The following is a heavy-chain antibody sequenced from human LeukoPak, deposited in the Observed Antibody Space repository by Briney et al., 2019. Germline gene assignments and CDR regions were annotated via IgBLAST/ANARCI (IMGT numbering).Heavy chain of an antibody. CDR2: ISGSGGST. J-gene: IGHJ4*02. CDR3: ARVKIAVAGRTTFDY. CDR1: GFTFSSYA. V-gene: IGHV3-23*01. Sequence: GGSLRLSCAASGFTFSSYAMSWVRQAPGKGLEWVSAISGSGGSTYYADSVKGRFTISRDNAKNSLYLQMNSLRAEDTAVYYCARVKIAVAGRTTFDYWGQGTLVTVSS. D-gene: IGHD6-19*01.